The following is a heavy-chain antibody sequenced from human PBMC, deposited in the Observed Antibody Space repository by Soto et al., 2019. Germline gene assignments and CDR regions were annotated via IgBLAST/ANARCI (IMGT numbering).Heavy chain of an antibody. CDR1: GGTFSSYA. Sequence: GASVKVSCKASGGTFSSYAISWVRQAPGQGLEWMGGIIPIFGTANYAQKFQGRVTITADESTSTAYMELSSLRSEDTAVYYCMGSGERWGAYYYYGMDVSGQGTTVTVFS. CDR2: IIPIFGTA. D-gene: IGHD3-10*01. CDR3: MGSGERWGAYYYYGMDV. V-gene: IGHV1-69*13. J-gene: IGHJ6*02.